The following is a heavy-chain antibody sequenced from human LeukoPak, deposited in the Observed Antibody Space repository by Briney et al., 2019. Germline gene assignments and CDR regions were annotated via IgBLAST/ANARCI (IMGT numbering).Heavy chain of an antibody. CDR1: GFSFSGHW. J-gene: IGHJ4*02. D-gene: IGHD6-6*01. Sequence: GGSLRLSCTASGFSFSGHWMHWARQLPGKGLVWVSRISLTGSTTSYADSVKGRFTVSRDNAKNTLYLQVNNLRAEDTAVYYCARGPNSNWSGLDFWGQGTLLTVSS. V-gene: IGHV3-74*01. CDR2: ISLTGSTT. CDR3: ARGPNSNWSGLDF.